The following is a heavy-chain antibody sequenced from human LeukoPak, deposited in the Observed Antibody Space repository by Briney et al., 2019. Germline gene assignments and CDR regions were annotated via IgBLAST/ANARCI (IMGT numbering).Heavy chain of an antibody. V-gene: IGHV3-33*01. D-gene: IGHD3-3*01. J-gene: IGHJ4*02. Sequence: GGSLRLSCAASGFSFSTYGMLGVRQAPGKGLEWVAVIWYDGSNKYYADSVKGRFTISRDNSKNTLYLQMNSLRVEDTAVYYCARGGPEWPLDYWGQGTLVTVST. CDR2: IWYDGSNK. CDR1: GFSFSTYG. CDR3: ARGGPEWPLDY.